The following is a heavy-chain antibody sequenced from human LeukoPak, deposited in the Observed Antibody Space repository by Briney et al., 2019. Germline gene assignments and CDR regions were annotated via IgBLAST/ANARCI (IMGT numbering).Heavy chain of an antibody. CDR3: ARASSDILTGYGAFDI. J-gene: IGHJ3*02. CDR2: IKQDGSEK. CDR1: GFTFSSYW. V-gene: IGHV3-7*01. Sequence: GGSLRLSCAAFGFTFSSYWMSWVRQAPGKGLEWVANIKQDGSEKYYVDSVKGRFTISRDNAKNSLYLQINSLRAEDTAVYYCARASSDILTGYGAFDIWGQGTMVTASS. D-gene: IGHD3-9*01.